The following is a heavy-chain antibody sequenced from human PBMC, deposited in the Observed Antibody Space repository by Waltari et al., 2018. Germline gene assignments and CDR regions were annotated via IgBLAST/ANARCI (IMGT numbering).Heavy chain of an antibody. CDR1: GYTFTSYD. CDR3: ARGYPFSFYGSGTYYNVYDY. CDR2: MNPNSGNT. V-gene: IGHV1-8*01. J-gene: IGHJ4*02. D-gene: IGHD3-10*01. Sequence: QVQLVQSGAEVKKPGASVKVSCRASGYTFTSYDINWVRQATGQGLEWMGWMNPNSGNTDYAQKFQGRVTMTRNTSISTAYMELSSLRSEDTAGYYCARGYPFSFYGSGTYYNVYDYWGQGTLVTVSS.